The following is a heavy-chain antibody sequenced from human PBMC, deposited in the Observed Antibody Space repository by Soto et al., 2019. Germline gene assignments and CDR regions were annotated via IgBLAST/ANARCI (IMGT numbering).Heavy chain of an antibody. Sequence: SVKVSCKASGGTFSSYAITWVRQAPGQGLEWMGGIIPIFGTANYAQKFQGRVTITADESTSTAYMELSSLRSEDTAVYYCARVVEVAKISYYYYGMDVWGQGTTVTVSS. D-gene: IGHD5-12*01. CDR1: GGTFSSYA. V-gene: IGHV1-69*13. J-gene: IGHJ6*02. CDR3: ARVVEVAKISYYYYGMDV. CDR2: IIPIFGTA.